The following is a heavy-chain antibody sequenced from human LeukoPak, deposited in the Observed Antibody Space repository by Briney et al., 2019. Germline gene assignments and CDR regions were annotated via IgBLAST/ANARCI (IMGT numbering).Heavy chain of an antibody. CDR2: ISYDGSNK. Sequence: GGSLRLSCAASGFTFSSYGMHWVRQAPGKGLEWVAVISYDGSNKYYADSVEGRFTISRDNSKNTLYLQMNSLRAEDTAVYYCAKGYSSGWYPGVNYYYGMDVWGQGTTVTVSS. V-gene: IGHV3-30*18. CDR3: AKGYSSGWYPGVNYYYGMDV. CDR1: GFTFSSYG. D-gene: IGHD6-19*01. J-gene: IGHJ6*02.